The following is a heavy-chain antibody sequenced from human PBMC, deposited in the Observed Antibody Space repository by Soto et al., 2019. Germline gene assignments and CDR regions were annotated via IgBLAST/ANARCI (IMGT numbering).Heavy chain of an antibody. J-gene: IGHJ4*02. CDR3: ARRYGGNFDY. Sequence: SETLSLTCTVSGASLSSYYWSWIRQPPGKGLEWIGYIYNSGTTNYNPSLRSRVTISLDTPKNQFSLKLSSVTAADTAVYYCARRYGGNFDYWGQGTLVTVSS. V-gene: IGHV4-59*01. CDR2: IYNSGTT. D-gene: IGHD3-16*01. CDR1: GASLSSYY.